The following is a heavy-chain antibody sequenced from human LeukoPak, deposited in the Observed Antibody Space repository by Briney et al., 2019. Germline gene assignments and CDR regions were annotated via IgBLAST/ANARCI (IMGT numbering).Heavy chain of an antibody. J-gene: IGHJ3*02. CDR3: ARHEFSRYRYGFNAFHI. V-gene: IGHV4-34*01. D-gene: IGHD5-18*01. CDR2: INHSGST. CDR1: GGSFSGYY. Sequence: PSETLSLTCAVYGGSFSGYYWSWIRQPPGKQLEWIGEINHSGSTNYNPSLKSRVTISLDTSKNQFSLRLTSVTAADTAVYYCARHEFSRYRYGFNAFHIWSQGTVVTVSS.